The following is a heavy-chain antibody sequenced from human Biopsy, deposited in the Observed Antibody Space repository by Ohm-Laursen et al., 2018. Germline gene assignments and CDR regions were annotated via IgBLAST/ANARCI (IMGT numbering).Heavy chain of an antibody. D-gene: IGHD3-22*01. J-gene: IGHJ2*01. Sequence: SETLSLTCPVSGYSISSGYYWGWIRQPPGKGLQWIGYVYYTESTDYNPSLQSRVTISVGTSKNHFSLRLRSVTPADTAIYYCARDRGYYSDRTVPGYFDLWGRGTLVTVSS. V-gene: IGHV4-61*03. CDR2: VYYTEST. CDR1: GYSISSGYY. CDR3: ARDRGYYSDRTVPGYFDL.